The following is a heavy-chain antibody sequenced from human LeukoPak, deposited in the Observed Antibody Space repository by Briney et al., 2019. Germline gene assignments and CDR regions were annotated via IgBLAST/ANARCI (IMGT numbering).Heavy chain of an antibody. V-gene: IGHV3-30*02. CDR3: AKDRLAYCGGDCYSWYFQH. CDR2: IRYDGSNK. D-gene: IGHD2-21*01. J-gene: IGHJ1*01. CDR1: GFTFSSYG. Sequence: GGSLRLSCAASGFTFSSYGMHWVRQAPGKGLEWVAFIRYDGSNKYYADSVKGRFTISRDNSKNTLHLQMNSLRAEDTAVYYCAKDRLAYCGGDCYSWYFQHWGQGTLVTVSS.